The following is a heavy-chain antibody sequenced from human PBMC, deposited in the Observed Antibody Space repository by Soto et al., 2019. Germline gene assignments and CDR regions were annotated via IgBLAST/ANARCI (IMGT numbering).Heavy chain of an antibody. J-gene: IGHJ3*01. V-gene: IGHV3-23*01. CDR3: AKMTPSAGNYRDAFHV. CDR1: GFTFNNFA. CDR2: VTGRSRNT. D-gene: IGHD1-7*01. Sequence: EMQLLESGGGLQQPGGSLRLSCAASGFTFNNFAMGWVRQAPGKGLAWISAVTGRSRNTYYADSVKGRFTISRNNFENTVYPKMDGLRVENTAVYYCAKMTPSAGNYRDAFHVWGRGTRVTVAS.